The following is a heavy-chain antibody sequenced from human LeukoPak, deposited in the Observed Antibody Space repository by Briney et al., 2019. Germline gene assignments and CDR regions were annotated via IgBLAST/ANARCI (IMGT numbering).Heavy chain of an antibody. Sequence: SETLSLTCSVSGGSISSNNWWGWVRQPPGKGLEWIGEIYHSGSPNYNPSLKSRVTISVDKSRNHFSLNLSSVTAADTAVYYCARVNINNWHSCDYWGQGTLVTVSS. D-gene: IGHD1-1*01. CDR1: GGSISSNNW. V-gene: IGHV4-4*02. J-gene: IGHJ4*02. CDR3: ARVNINNWHSCDY. CDR2: IYHSGSP.